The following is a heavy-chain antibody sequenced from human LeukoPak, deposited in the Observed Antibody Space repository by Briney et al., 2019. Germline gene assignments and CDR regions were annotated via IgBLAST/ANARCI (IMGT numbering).Heavy chain of an antibody. Sequence: SVKVSCKASGGTFSSYAISWVRQAPGQGLEWMGKIIPIFGTANYAQKFQGRVTITTDESTSTAYMELSSLRSEDTAVYYCARDGGRFLEWLGGTFDYWGQGTLVTVSS. V-gene: IGHV1-69*05. CDR2: IIPIFGTA. D-gene: IGHD3-3*01. CDR1: GGTFSSYA. CDR3: ARDGGRFLEWLGGTFDY. J-gene: IGHJ4*02.